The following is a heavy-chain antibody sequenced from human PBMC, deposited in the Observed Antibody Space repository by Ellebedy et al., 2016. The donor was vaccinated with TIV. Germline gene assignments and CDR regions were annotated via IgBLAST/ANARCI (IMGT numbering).Heavy chain of an antibody. CDR1: GFTFSAYG. CDR2: IRYDGSNK. V-gene: IGHV3-30*02. J-gene: IGHJ4*02. CDR3: AGLWFGDSPRDNSDY. Sequence: PGGSLRLSCAASGFTFSAYGMNWVGQAPGKGLEGVTYIRYDGSNKYYADSVKGRFTISRDNSKNTLFREMNSLRAEDTAIYYCAGLWFGDSPRDNSDYWGRGTLVTVSS. D-gene: IGHD3-10*01.